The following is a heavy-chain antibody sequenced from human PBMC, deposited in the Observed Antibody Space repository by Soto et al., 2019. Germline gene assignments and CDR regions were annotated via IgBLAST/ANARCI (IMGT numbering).Heavy chain of an antibody. CDR3: AAVSPYYYDSSGYYIDY. J-gene: IGHJ4*02. CDR1: GFTFTSSA. Sequence: VKVSCKASGFTFTSSAVQWVRQARGQRLEWIGWIVVGSGNTNYAQKFQERVTITRDMSTSTAYMELSSLRSEDTAVYYCAAVSPYYYDSSGYYIDYWGQGTLVTVPS. D-gene: IGHD3-22*01. V-gene: IGHV1-58*01. CDR2: IVVGSGNT.